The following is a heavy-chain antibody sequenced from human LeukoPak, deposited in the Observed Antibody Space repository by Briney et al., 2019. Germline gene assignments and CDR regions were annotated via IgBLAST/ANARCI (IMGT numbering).Heavy chain of an antibody. V-gene: IGHV3-74*03. Sequence: GGSLRLSCAASGFTFSSSWMHWVRQAPGKGLVWVSRINGDGSSTKYADSVMGRFTISRDNAKNSLSLQLNTLRAGDTAVYYCARWSYVSGTWFLDYWGQGTLVTVSS. J-gene: IGHJ4*02. CDR1: GFTFSSSW. CDR2: INGDGSST. D-gene: IGHD3-10*01. CDR3: ARWSYVSGTWFLDY.